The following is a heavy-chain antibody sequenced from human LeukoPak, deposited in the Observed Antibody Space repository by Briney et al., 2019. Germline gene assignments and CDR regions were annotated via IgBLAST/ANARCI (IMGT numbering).Heavy chain of an antibody. J-gene: IGHJ4*02. CDR2: VSGSGSTT. CDR1: GFTFSSYG. Sequence: GGTLRLSCVASGFTFSSYGMNWVRQAPGKGLEWVSAVSGSGSTTYYARSVKGRVTVSRDNSKKPLYLQINSLRVDDTAVYYCAKSLDYGGNRARLDFWGQGTLVTVSS. CDR3: AKSLDYGGNRARLDF. V-gene: IGHV3-23*01. D-gene: IGHD4-23*01.